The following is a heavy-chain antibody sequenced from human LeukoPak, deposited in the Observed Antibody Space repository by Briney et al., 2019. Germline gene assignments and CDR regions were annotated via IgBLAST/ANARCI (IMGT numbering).Heavy chain of an antibody. CDR1: GGSISSSSYY. Sequence: SETLSLTCTVSGGSISSSSYYWGWIRQPPGKGLEWIGSIYYSGSTYYNPSLKSRVTISVDTSKNQFSLKLSSVTAADTAVYYCAREVGHYYGSGTDYWGQGTLVTVSS. CDR2: IYYSGST. J-gene: IGHJ4*02. CDR3: AREVGHYYGSGTDY. D-gene: IGHD3-10*01. V-gene: IGHV4-39*01.